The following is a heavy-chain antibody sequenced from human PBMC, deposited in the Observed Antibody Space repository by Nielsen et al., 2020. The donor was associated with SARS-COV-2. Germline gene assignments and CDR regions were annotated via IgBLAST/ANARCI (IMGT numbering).Heavy chain of an antibody. CDR1: GDSIRSYY. CDR3: ARGGYNIYDFDY. CDR2: MFYIGTA. J-gene: IGHJ4*02. D-gene: IGHD5-24*01. Sequence: SETLSLTCTVSGDSIRSYYWSWIRQPPGKRLEWIGYMFYIGTANYNPSFQSRVNISVDTSKNQFSLKLNSVTAADTAIYYCARGGYNIYDFDYWGRGTLVTVSS. V-gene: IGHV4-59*01.